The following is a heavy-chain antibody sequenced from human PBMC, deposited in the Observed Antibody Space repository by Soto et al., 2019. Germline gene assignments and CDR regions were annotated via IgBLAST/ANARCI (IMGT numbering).Heavy chain of an antibody. CDR2: ISHSGST. CDR1: GGFISSGNW. Sequence: QVQLQESGPGLVKPSGTLSLTCAVSGGFISSGNWWSWVRQPPGKGLEWIGEISHSGSTNYNPSLKSRVTISVDNSNNQFSLILTSVTAAATAVYFCASHRGNTYGPYDYWGQGTLVTVSS. V-gene: IGHV4-4*02. D-gene: IGHD5-18*01. CDR3: ASHRGNTYGPYDY. J-gene: IGHJ4*02.